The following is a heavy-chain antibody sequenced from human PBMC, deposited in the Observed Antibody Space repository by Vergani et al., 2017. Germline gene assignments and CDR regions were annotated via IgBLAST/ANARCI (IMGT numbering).Heavy chain of an antibody. Sequence: QVQLVQSGAEVTKPGASVKVSCKASGYTFTSYYMHWVRQAPGQGLEWMGIINPSGGSTSYAQNFQGRVTMTRDTSTSTVYMELSSLRSEDTAVYYCARAPGYSSSSGNWFDPWGQGTLVTVSS. D-gene: IGHD6-6*01. V-gene: IGHV1-46*01. CDR2: INPSGGST. CDR1: GYTFTSYY. CDR3: ARAPGYSSSSGNWFDP. J-gene: IGHJ5*02.